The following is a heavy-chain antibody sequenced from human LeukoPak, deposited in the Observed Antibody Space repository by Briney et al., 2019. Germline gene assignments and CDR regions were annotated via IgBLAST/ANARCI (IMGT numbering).Heavy chain of an antibody. J-gene: IGHJ4*02. CDR2: IYYSGST. CDR3: ARLGISHSSVDY. CDR1: GGSISRSSYY. D-gene: IGHD5-18*01. V-gene: IGHV4-39*01. Sequence: SETLSLTCTVSGGSISRSSYYWGWIRQPPGKGLEWIGSIYYSGSTYYNPSLKSRVTISVDTSKNQFSLKLSSVTAADTAVYYCARLGISHSSVDYWGQGTLVTVSS.